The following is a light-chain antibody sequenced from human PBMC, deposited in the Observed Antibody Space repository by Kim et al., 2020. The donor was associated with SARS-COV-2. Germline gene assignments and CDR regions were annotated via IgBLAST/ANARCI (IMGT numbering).Light chain of an antibody. CDR1: NIGSKS. CDR2: YDS. J-gene: IGLJ3*02. CDR3: QVWDSSSDHRV. V-gene: IGLV3-21*04. Sequence: SYELTQPPSVSVAPGNTARITCGGNNIGSKSVHWYQQKPGQAPVLVIYYDSDRPSGIPERFSGSNSGNTATLTISRVEAGDEADYYCQVWDSSSDHRVFGGGTRLNGL.